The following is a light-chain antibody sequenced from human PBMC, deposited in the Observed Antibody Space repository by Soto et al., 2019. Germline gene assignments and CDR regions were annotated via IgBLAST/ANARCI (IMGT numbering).Light chain of an antibody. CDR2: AAS. V-gene: IGKV1-39*01. Sequence: IQMTQSPASLSASVGDRVTIACRASQSISNYLNWYQQRPGKAPKLLIYAASSLQSGVPSRLSGSGSGTDFTLTISSLQPEDITTYYCQQYDNHITFGQGTRLEIK. J-gene: IGKJ5*01. CDR1: QSISNY. CDR3: QQYDNHIT.